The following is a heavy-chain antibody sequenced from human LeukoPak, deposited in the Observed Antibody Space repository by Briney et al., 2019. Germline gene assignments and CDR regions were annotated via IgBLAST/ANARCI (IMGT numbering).Heavy chain of an antibody. CDR3: ARGGRRRSGWYACDY. CDR1: GFTFSDYY. V-gene: IGHV3-11*01. D-gene: IGHD6-19*01. Sequence: GGSLRLSCAASGFTFSDYYMRWLRQAPGKGGEGVSYISSSGSTIYYADSVKGRFTISRDNAKNSLYLQMNRLRAEDTAVYYCARGGRRRSGWYACDYWGQGTLVTVSS. J-gene: IGHJ4*02. CDR2: ISSSGSTI.